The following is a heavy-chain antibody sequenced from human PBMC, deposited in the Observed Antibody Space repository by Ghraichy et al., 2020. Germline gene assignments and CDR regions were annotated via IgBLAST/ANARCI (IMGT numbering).Heavy chain of an antibody. CDR3: ARDGGASGSGDDY. CDR2: IKQDGSDK. Sequence: GALRLSCAASGFAFSNYWMTWVRQPPGKGLEWVANIKQDGSDKYYVDSEKGRFTISRDNAKNSLYLQMNSLRVDDTAVYYCARDGGASGSGDDYWGQGALVTVSP. CDR1: GFAFSNYW. V-gene: IGHV3-7*03. J-gene: IGHJ4*02. D-gene: IGHD3-10*01.